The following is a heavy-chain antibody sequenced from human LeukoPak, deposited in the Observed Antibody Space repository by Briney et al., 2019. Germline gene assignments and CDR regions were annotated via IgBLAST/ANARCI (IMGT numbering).Heavy chain of an antibody. CDR2: ISSSSSTI. D-gene: IGHD6-6*01. CDR1: GFTFSSYS. J-gene: IGHJ4*02. V-gene: IGHV3-48*01. Sequence: GGSLRLSCAASGFTFSSYSMNWVRQAPGKGLEWVSYISSSSSTIYYADSVKGRFTISRDNAKNTLYLQMNSLRAEDTAVYYCARDGWAARPQRYFDYWGQGTLVTVSS. CDR3: ARDGWAARPQRYFDY.